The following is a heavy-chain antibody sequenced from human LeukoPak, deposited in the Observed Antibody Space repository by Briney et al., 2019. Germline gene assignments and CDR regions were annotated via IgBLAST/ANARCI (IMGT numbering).Heavy chain of an antibody. J-gene: IGHJ4*02. V-gene: IGHV4-39*01. CDR1: GGSISSSSYY. Sequence: SETLSLTCTVSGGSISSSSYYWGWIRQPPGKGLEWIGSIYYSGSTYYNPSLESRVTISVDTSKNQFSLKLSSVTAADTAVYYCARHGDGYKLYFDYWGQGTLVTVSS. CDR2: IYYSGST. CDR3: ARHGDGYKLYFDY. D-gene: IGHD5-24*01.